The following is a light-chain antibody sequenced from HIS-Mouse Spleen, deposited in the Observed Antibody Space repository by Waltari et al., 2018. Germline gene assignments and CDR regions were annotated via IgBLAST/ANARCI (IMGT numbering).Light chain of an antibody. J-gene: IGLJ3*02. CDR3: QSADSSGTYWV. CDR1: ALPTQY. CDR2: KDS. Sequence: SYELTQPPSVSVSPGQTARITCSGDALPTQYAYWYQQKPGQAPGLVIYKDSGRPSGVPERFSGSSSGTTVTLTISGVQAEDEADYYCQSADSSGTYWVFGGGTKLTVL. V-gene: IGLV3-25*03.